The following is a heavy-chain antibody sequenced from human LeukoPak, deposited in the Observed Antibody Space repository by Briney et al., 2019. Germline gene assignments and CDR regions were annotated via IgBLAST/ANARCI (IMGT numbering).Heavy chain of an antibody. D-gene: IGHD3-22*01. CDR3: AITYYYDSSGYYY. CDR2: INPNSGGT. V-gene: IGHV1-2*02. Sequence: ASVKVSCKASGYTFTGYYMHWVRQAPGQGLEGMGWINPNSGGTNYAQKFQGRVTMTRDTSISTAYMELSRLRSDDTAVYYCAITYYYDSSGYYYWGQGTLVTVSS. CDR1: GYTFTGYY. J-gene: IGHJ4*02.